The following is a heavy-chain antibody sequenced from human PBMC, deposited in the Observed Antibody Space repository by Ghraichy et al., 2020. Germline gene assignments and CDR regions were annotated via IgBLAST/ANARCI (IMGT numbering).Heavy chain of an antibody. CDR1: GFTFGDYS. V-gene: IGHV3-49*04. D-gene: IGHD4-17*01. CDR2: IRRKAHGGTT. CDR3: ISDHGDLDAFDF. J-gene: IGHJ3*01. Sequence: GGSLRLSCTGSGFTFGDYSMSWVRQAPGKGLEWVGFIRRKAHGGTTEYAASVKGRFTISRDDSKSIAYLEMNTLKTEDTAVYYCISDHGDLDAFDFWGQGTMVSVSS.